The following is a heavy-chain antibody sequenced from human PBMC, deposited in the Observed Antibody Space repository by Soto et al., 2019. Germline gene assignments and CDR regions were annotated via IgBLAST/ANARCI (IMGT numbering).Heavy chain of an antibody. V-gene: IGHV4-30-4*01. CDR2: IYKSATT. Sequence: SETLSLTCSVSGDSISNLDYFWAWIRQPPGQALEYIGYIYKSATTYYNPSFESRVAISVDTSKSQFSLNVTSVNAADTAVYFCARGRYCLTGRCFPNWFDSWGQGALVTVSS. CDR1: GDSISNLDYF. D-gene: IGHD7-27*01. CDR3: ARGRYCLTGRCFPNWFDS. J-gene: IGHJ5*01.